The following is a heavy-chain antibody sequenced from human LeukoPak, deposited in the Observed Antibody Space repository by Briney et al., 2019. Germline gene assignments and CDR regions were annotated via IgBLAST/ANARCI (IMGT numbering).Heavy chain of an antibody. CDR2: INPNSGGT. V-gene: IGHV1-2*02. J-gene: IGHJ5*02. CDR3: ARGGVAAAGLYNWFDP. Sequence: ASVKVSCKASGYTFTGYYMHWVRQAPGQGLEWMGWINPNSGGTNYAQKFQGRVTMTRDTSISTAYMELSRLRSDDTAVYYCARGGVAAAGLYNWFDPWGQGTLVTVCS. D-gene: IGHD6-13*01. CDR1: GYTFTGYY.